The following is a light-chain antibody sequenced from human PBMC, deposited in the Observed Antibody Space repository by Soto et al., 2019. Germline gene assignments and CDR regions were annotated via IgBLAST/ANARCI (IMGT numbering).Light chain of an antibody. CDR2: DAS. Sequence: EIVLTQSPATLSLSPGARATLSCRASQSVRSYLAWYQQNPGHAPRLLIYDASNMATGIPARFSGSGSGTDFPLTISIREPEDLAVYYCQQRSNWPPYTFGQGTKLESK. CDR3: QQRSNWPPYT. V-gene: IGKV3-11*01. J-gene: IGKJ2*01. CDR1: QSVRSY.